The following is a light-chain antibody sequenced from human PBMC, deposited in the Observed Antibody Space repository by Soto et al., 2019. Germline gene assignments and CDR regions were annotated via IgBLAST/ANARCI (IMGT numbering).Light chain of an antibody. Sequence: EIVLTQSPATLSLSPGERATLSCRASQSVSNYLAWYQQKPGQAPRLLIYDASNRATGIPARFSGSGSGTDFTLTVSSLEPEDFAVYYCQQCRKWPEVYTFGQGTKLEIK. CDR2: DAS. J-gene: IGKJ2*01. V-gene: IGKV3-11*01. CDR3: QQCRKWPEVYT. CDR1: QSVSNY.